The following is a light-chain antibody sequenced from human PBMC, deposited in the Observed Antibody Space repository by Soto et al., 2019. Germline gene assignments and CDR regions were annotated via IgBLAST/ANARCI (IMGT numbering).Light chain of an antibody. CDR1: SGRIASNY. V-gene: IGLV6-57*01. Sequence: NFMLTQPHSVSESPGKTVTISCTRTSGRIASNYVQLYQQRPGSSPTTVIYDNNQKPSGVPDRFSGSIDSSSNSASLTISGLKTEDEADYYGHSYDSSHHWVFGGGTKLTVL. CDR2: DNN. J-gene: IGLJ3*02. CDR3: HSYDSSHHWV.